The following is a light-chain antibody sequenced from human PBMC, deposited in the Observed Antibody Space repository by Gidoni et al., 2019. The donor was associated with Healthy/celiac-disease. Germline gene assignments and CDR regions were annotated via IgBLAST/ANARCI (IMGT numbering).Light chain of an antibody. CDR2: GAS. J-gene: IGKJ1*01. Sequence: EIVMTQSPANRSVSPGERATLSCRASQSVSSNVAWYQQKPGQAPRLLIYGASTRATGIPARFSGSGSGTEFTLTISSLQSEDFAVYYCQQRGTFGQGTKVEIK. CDR3: QQRGT. CDR1: QSVSSN. V-gene: IGKV3-15*01.